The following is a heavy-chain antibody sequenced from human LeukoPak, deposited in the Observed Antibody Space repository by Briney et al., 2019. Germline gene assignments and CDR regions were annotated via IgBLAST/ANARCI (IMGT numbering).Heavy chain of an antibody. V-gene: IGHV4-34*01. D-gene: IGHD6-19*01. Sequence: KSSETLSLTCAVYGGSFSGYYWSWIRQPPGKGLEWIGEINHSGSTNYNPSLKSRVTISVDTSKNQFSLKLSSVTAADTAVYYCARRWRRIAVAGNNQGGNWFDPWGQGTLVTVSS. CDR1: GGSFSGYY. CDR2: INHSGST. CDR3: ARRWRRIAVAGNNQGGNWFDP. J-gene: IGHJ5*02.